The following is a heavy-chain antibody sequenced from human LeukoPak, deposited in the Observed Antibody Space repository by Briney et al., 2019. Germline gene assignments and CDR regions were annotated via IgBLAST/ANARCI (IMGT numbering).Heavy chain of an antibody. J-gene: IGHJ4*02. V-gene: IGHV3-9*01. Sequence: GGSLRLSCAASGFTFDDYAMHWVRHAPGKGLEWVSGISWNSGSIGYADSVKGRFTISRDNAKNSLYPQMSSLRAEDTALYYCAKDERAVAGTGGYFDYWGQGTLVTVSS. CDR2: ISWNSGSI. CDR1: GFTFDDYA. CDR3: AKDERAVAGTGGYFDY. D-gene: IGHD6-19*01.